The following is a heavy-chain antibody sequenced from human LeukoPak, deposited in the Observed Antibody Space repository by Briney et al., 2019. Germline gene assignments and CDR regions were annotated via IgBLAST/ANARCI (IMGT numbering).Heavy chain of an antibody. J-gene: IGHJ4*02. CDR2: IYYGGST. CDR1: GGSISSSSYY. Sequence: SSETLSLTCTVSGGSISSSSYYWGWIRQPPGKGLEWIGSIYYGGSTYYNPSLKSRVTISVDTSKNQFSLKLNSVTAADTAIYHCAGQCSGGSCYFDYWGQGTLVTVSS. V-gene: IGHV4-39*01. CDR3: AGQCSGGSCYFDY. D-gene: IGHD2-15*01.